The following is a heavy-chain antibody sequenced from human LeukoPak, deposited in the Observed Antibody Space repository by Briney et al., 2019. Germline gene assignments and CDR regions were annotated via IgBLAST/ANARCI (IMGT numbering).Heavy chain of an antibody. CDR1: GYTFTSYG. CDR2: ISAYNGKT. Sequence: GSVKVSCKASGYTFTSYGISWVRQAPGQGLEWMGWISAYNGKTNYTQKLQGRGTMTTDTSTSTAYMELRSLRSDDTAVYYCARAEGSSIAARNWFDPWGQGTLVTVSS. V-gene: IGHV1-18*01. J-gene: IGHJ5*02. CDR3: ARAEGSSIAARNWFDP. D-gene: IGHD6-6*01.